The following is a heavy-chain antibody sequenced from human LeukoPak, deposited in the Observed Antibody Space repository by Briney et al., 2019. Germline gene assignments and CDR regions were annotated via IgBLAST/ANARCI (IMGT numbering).Heavy chain of an antibody. V-gene: IGHV3-30*03. CDR3: ASLQTQGDFDY. Sequence: GGSLRLSCAASGFAFSNYVMSWVRQAPGKGLEWVALIYNDGSNKYYADSVKGRFTISRDNSKNTLYLQMNSLRAEDTAVYYCASLQTQGDFDYWGQGTLVTVSS. J-gene: IGHJ4*02. CDR2: IYNDGSNK. CDR1: GFAFSNYV.